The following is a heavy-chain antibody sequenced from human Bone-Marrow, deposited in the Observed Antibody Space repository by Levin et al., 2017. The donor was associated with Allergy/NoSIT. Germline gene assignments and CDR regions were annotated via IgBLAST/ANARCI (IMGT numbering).Heavy chain of an antibody. V-gene: IGHV1-46*01. CDR3: ARTLPRGYNGMAV. CDR2: INPSSGNT. D-gene: IGHD2/OR15-2a*01. Sequence: GESLKISCKASGDTFTTYYIHWVRQAPGQGLEWMGIINPSSGNTSHAQKFQGRVSMTRDTSTSTDYLELSSLTSEDTAVYYCARTLPRGYNGMAVWGQGTTVTASS. J-gene: IGHJ6*02. CDR1: GDTFTTYY.